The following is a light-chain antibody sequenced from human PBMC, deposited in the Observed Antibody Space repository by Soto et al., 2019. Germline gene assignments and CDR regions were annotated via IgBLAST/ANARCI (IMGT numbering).Light chain of an antibody. CDR2: SAS. CDR1: QGMSTY. V-gene: IGKV1-9*01. Sequence: DIQLTQSPSFLSASVGDTVTITCRASQGMSTYLAWYQQKPGKVPKLLIRSASTLQSGVPPRFSGGGSGTEVTLTISYLRPDDFGIYYCQQLNGYQLAFGGGTNVEIK. CDR3: QQLNGYQLA. J-gene: IGKJ4*01.